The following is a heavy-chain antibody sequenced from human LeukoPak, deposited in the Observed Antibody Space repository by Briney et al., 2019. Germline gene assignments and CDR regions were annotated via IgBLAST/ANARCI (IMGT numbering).Heavy chain of an antibody. D-gene: IGHD3-22*01. J-gene: IGHJ3*02. CDR2: IYPGDSDT. CDR3: ARNYYDSSGYVAFDI. Sequence: GESLKISCKGSGYSFTSYWIGWVRQMPGKGLEWMGIIYPGDSDTRYSPSFQGQVTISADKSISTAYLQWSSLKASDTAMYYCARNYYDSSGYVAFDIWGQGTIVTVSS. CDR1: GYSFTSYW. V-gene: IGHV5-51*01.